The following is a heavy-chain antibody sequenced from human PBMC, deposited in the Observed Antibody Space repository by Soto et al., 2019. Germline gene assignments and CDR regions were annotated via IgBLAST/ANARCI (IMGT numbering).Heavy chain of an antibody. Sequence: QVQLVQSGGEVKKPGASVKVSCKTSGYSFTTYGISWVRQAPGQGLEWMGWISAYNGNTNYAQKLQGRVTMTTDTSRSTAYMGRRSLRSDDTAVYYWARDGPAPYYYYGMDVWGQGSTVTVSS. V-gene: IGHV1-18*01. J-gene: IGHJ6*02. CDR2: ISAYNGNT. CDR1: GYSFTTYG. CDR3: ARDGPAPYYYYGMDV.